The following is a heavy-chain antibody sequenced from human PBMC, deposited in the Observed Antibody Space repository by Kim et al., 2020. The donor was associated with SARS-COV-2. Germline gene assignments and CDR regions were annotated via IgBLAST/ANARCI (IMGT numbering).Heavy chain of an antibody. CDR3: ASDTRDYYGMDV. J-gene: IGHJ6*02. V-gene: IGHV3-33*01. Sequence: YYADSVKGRFTTSRNTSKNPLYLKMNSLGAEDTAVYYCASDTRDYYGMDVWGQGTTVTVSS.